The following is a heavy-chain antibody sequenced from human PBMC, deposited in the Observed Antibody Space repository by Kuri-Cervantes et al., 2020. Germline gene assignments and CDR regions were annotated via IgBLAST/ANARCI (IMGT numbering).Heavy chain of an antibody. D-gene: IGHD2-15*01. Sequence: ASVQVSCKASGYTFTGYYMHWVRQAPGQGLEWRGWINPNSGGTNYAQTFQGRVTMTRDTSISTAYMEMSRLRSDDTAVYHCARRKLSGWFDPWGQGTLVTVSS. J-gene: IGHJ5*02. CDR3: ARRKLSGWFDP. V-gene: IGHV1-2*02. CDR1: GYTFTGYY. CDR2: INPNSGGT.